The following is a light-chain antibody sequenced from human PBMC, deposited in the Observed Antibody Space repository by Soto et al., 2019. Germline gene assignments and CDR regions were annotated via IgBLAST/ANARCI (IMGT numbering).Light chain of an antibody. J-gene: IGKJ1*01. CDR3: QQYGSSHRT. CDR1: QSVSSIY. V-gene: IGKV3-20*01. CDR2: GAS. Sequence: EIVLPRSPGTRSLSAGALATLSFRASQSVSSIYLAWYQQKPGQAPRLLIYGASRRATGIPDRFSGSESETDFTLTISRLEPEDFAVYYCQQYGSSHRTFGQGTKVDIK.